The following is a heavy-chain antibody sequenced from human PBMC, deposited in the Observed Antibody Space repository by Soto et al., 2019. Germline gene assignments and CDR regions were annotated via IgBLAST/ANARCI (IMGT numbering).Heavy chain of an antibody. J-gene: IGHJ5*02. CDR2: ITSSGGST. Sequence: LRLSCAASGFTSRNYYMTWMRQTPGKGLEWISTITSSGGSTYYAASVKGRVTISRDNANNSLYLQMTGLRAEDTALYYCARDKYTNYVNYFDLWGKGTLVTVSS. CDR1: GFTSRNYY. D-gene: IGHD3-16*01. V-gene: IGHV3-11*01. CDR3: ARDKYTNYVNYFDL.